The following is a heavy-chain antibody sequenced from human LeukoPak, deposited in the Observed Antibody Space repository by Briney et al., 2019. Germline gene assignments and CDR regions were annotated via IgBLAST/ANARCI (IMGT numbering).Heavy chain of an antibody. CDR3: ARALGTFGVYYFDY. D-gene: IGHD3-16*01. CDR2: IWYDGSNK. J-gene: IGHJ4*02. V-gene: IGHV3-33*01. CDR1: GFTFSSYG. Sequence: AGGSLRLSCAASGFTFSSYGMHWVRQAPGKGLEWVAVIWYDGSNKYYADSVKGRFTISRDNAKNTLYLQMNGLRAEDTAVYYCARALGTFGVYYFDYWGQGTLVTVSS.